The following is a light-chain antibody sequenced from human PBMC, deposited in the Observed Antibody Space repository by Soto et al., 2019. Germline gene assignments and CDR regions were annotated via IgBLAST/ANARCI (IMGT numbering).Light chain of an antibody. CDR2: INYDGTH. V-gene: IGLV4-69*01. Sequence: QSALTQSPSASASLGASVKLTCTLSSGYSTYAIAWHQQQSEKGPRFLMKINYDGTHSKGDGFFDRFSGSSSGAERHLTISSLQSEDEADYYCQSLGTGIQAFGGGTQLTVL. J-gene: IGLJ3*02. CDR1: SGYSTYA. CDR3: QSLGTGIQA.